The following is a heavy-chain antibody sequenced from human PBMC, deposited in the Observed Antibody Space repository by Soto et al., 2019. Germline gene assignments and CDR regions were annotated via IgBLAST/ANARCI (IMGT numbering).Heavy chain of an antibody. D-gene: IGHD6-13*01. V-gene: IGHV3-33*01. J-gene: IGHJ6*02. CDR1: GFTSNNYG. CDR2: IWNDGSNS. Sequence: QVQLVESGGGVVQPGRSLRLSCAASGFTSNNYGMHWVRQAPGKGLEWLAVIWNDGSNSSYANSVKGQFTISRDNSKNTLYLQMSSLRAEDTGVYYCARRQIPPPTRGAANARGAMDVWGQGTTVTVSS. CDR3: ARRQIPPPTRGAANARGAMDV.